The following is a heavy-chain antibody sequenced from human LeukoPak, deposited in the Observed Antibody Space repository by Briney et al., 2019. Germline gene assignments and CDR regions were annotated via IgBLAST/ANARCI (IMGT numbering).Heavy chain of an antibody. Sequence: PSETLSLTCTVSGGSISSGDYYWSWIRQPPGKGLEWIGYIYYSGSTYYNPSLKSRVTISVDTSKNQFSLKLSSVTAADTAVYYCARDLGYSYGYYYYYGMVVWGQGTTVTVSS. J-gene: IGHJ6*02. CDR2: IYYSGST. CDR3: ARDLGYSYGYYYYYGMVV. V-gene: IGHV4-30-4*01. D-gene: IGHD5-18*01. CDR1: GGSISSGDYY.